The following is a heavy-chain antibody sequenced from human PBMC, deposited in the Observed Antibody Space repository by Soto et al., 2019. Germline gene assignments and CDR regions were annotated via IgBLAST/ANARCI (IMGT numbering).Heavy chain of an antibody. CDR1: GGSISSGGYY. CDR2: IYYSGST. J-gene: IGHJ6*02. Sequence: SETLSLTCTVSGGSISSGGYYWSWIRQHPGKGLEWIGYIYYSGSTYYNPSLKSRVTISVDTSKNQFSLKLSSVTAADTAVYYCARLSRYGITVYYYGMDVWGQGTTVTVSS. D-gene: IGHD3-10*01. V-gene: IGHV4-31*03. CDR3: ARLSRYGITVYYYGMDV.